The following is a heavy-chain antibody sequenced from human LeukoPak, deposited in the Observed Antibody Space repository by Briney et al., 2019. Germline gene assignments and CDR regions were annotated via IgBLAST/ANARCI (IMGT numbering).Heavy chain of an antibody. CDR1: GGTFSSYA. CDR2: IIPIFGTA. D-gene: IGHD5-18*01. CDR3: ARDPFNTAMVTSYYMDV. V-gene: IGHV1-69*05. J-gene: IGHJ6*03. Sequence: SVKVSCKASGGTFSSYAISWVRQAPGQGLEWMGRIIPIFGTANYAQKFQGRVTITTDESTSTAYMELSSLRAEDTAVYYCARDPFNTAMVTSYYMDVWGTGTTVTVSS.